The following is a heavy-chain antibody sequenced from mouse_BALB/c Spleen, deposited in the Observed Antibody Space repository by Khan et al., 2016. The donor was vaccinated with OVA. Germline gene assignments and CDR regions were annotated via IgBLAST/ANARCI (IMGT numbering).Heavy chain of an antibody. J-gene: IGHJ4*01. CDR3: TGRMDY. CDR2: FDPETGDT. V-gene: IGHV1-15*01. CDR1: GYTFSDYE. Sequence: QVQLQQSGAELVRPGASVTLSCKASGYTFSDYEMHWVKQTPVHGLEWIGTFDPETGDTAYNQKFKGKATLTADKSSSTAYMELRSLTSEDSAVYCCTGRMDYGGQGTSVTVSS.